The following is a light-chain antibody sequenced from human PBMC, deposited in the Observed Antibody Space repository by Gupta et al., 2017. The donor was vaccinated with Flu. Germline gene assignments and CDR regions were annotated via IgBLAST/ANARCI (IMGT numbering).Light chain of an antibody. CDR3: SSYATSSTLV. Sequence: QSVLTPPASVSGSPGQSITIPCTGTSSDVGGYNYVSWYQQHPGKAPKLMIFEVSNRPSGVSTRFSGSKSDNTASLTISGLQAEDEADYYCSSYATSSTLVFGGGTKVTVL. J-gene: IGLJ2*01. V-gene: IGLV2-14*01. CDR1: SSDVGGYNY. CDR2: EVS.